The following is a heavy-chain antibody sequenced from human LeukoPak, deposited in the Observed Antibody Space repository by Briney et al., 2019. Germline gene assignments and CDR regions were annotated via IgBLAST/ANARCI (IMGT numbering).Heavy chain of an antibody. V-gene: IGHV1-24*01. Sequence: ASVKVSCKVSGYTLSELSMHWVRQAPGKGLEWMGGVDPEDGETIYAQKLQGRVTMTEDTSTDTAYMELSSLRSEDTAVYYCATNPVRFLEWALFDPWGQGTLVTVSS. J-gene: IGHJ5*02. CDR2: VDPEDGET. CDR3: ATNPVRFLEWALFDP. CDR1: GYTLSELS. D-gene: IGHD3-3*01.